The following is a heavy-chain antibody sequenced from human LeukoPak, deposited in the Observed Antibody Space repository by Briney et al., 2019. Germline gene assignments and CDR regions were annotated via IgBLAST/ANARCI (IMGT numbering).Heavy chain of an antibody. V-gene: IGHV4-4*09. CDR2: IFIRGWT. Sequence: SETLSLTCSVWGGSISRYYGSWVRQSPGKGLEWVGYIFIRGWTDYNPSLKSRVAMSVDTSKNQLSMELRFLTAADTAVYYCATSHDVKTAPYDLWGQGTLVTVSS. CDR3: ATSHDVKTAPYDL. J-gene: IGHJ5*02. CDR1: GGSISRYY. D-gene: IGHD2-21*01.